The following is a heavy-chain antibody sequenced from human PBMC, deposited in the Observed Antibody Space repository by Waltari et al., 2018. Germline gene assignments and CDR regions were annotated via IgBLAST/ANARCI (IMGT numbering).Heavy chain of an antibody. V-gene: IGHV3-7*01. CDR3: ATVRF. CDR1: GFNFDNYW. CDR2: IEPDANET. Sequence: EVQVVESGGDLVQPGGSLRLACVVSGFNFDNYWMNWVRQSPGKGLEGVANIEPDANETLYADSVKGRFTISRDNARNSLFLQMNNLRVEDTAVYFCATVRFWGQGTLVTVYS. J-gene: IGHJ4*02.